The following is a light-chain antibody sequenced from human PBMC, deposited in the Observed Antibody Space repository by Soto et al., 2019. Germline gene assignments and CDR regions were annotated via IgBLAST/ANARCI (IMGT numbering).Light chain of an antibody. CDR3: KQYKSYSYT. CDR2: KAS. V-gene: IGKV1-5*03. Sequence: DIQMTQSPSTLSASVGDRVTITCRASQSISVWLAWYQQKAGKAPNLLIYKASRLESGVPSRFSGSGSETEFTLTISSLQRDDSATYYCKQYKSYSYTFGQGTKVDIK. J-gene: IGKJ2*01. CDR1: QSISVW.